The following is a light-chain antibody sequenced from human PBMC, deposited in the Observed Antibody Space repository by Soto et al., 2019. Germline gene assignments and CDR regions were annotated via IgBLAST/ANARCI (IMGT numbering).Light chain of an antibody. Sequence: QSVLTQPPSVSGAPGQRVTISCTGSSSNIGAGYDVHWYQQLPGTAPKLLIYGNSNRPSGVPDRFSGSKSGTSASLAITGLQAEDDAYYYCQSYDSSLSGWVFGYGPNVTVL. CDR3: QSYDSSLSGWV. V-gene: IGLV1-40*01. J-gene: IGLJ1*01. CDR2: GNS. CDR1: SSNIGAGYD.